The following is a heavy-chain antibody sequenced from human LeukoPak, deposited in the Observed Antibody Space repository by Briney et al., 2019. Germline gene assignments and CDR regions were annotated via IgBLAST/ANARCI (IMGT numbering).Heavy chain of an antibody. J-gene: IGHJ4*02. Sequence: GGSLRLSCATSGFTFSSYAMSWVRQAPGKGLEWVSVISGSGGSTYYADSVKGRFTISRDTSKNTLYLQMNSLRAEGTAVYYCAKGVDYCSGGSCPADYWGPGTLVTVSS. CDR3: AKGVDYCSGGSCPADY. CDR2: ISGSGGST. V-gene: IGHV3-23*01. CDR1: GFTFSSYA. D-gene: IGHD2-15*01.